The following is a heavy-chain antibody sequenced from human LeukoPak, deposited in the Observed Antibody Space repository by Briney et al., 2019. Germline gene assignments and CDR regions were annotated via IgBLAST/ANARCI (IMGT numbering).Heavy chain of an antibody. Sequence: ASVKVSCKASGGTFSSYAISWVGQAPGQGLEWMGWISAYNGNTNYAQKLQGRVTMTTDTSTSTAYMELRSLRSDDTAVYYCARYCSSTSCYSIPWGQGTLVTVSS. CDR2: ISAYNGNT. J-gene: IGHJ5*02. D-gene: IGHD2-2*01. CDR1: GGTFSSYA. V-gene: IGHV1-18*01. CDR3: ARYCSSTSCYSIP.